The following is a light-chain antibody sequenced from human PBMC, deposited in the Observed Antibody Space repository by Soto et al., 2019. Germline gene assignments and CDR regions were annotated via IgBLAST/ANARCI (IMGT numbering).Light chain of an antibody. J-gene: IGKJ1*01. CDR3: QKYNSVPQT. CDR1: QGITNY. Sequence: DIQMTQSPSSLSASVGDRVTITCRASQGITNYLAWYQQKPGKVRKLLIYAASTLQSGVPSRFSSSGSGTAFTLNISSRQPEDVATFFCQKYNSVPQTFGQGTKVEIK. V-gene: IGKV1-27*01. CDR2: AAS.